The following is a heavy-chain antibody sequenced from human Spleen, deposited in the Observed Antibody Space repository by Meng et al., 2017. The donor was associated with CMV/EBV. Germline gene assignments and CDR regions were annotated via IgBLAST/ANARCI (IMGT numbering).Heavy chain of an antibody. CDR1: GGSISSFY. CDR3: ATLGGWGMGDF. CDR2: IYYSGTT. V-gene: IGHV4-59*01. D-gene: IGHD2-8*01. Sequence: GSLRLSCTVSGGSISSFYWTWVRQPPGKGLEWIGYIYYSGTTNYNPSLKRRVSMSIDTSKNQFSLKLTSVTAADTAGYYCATLGGWGMGDFWGQGTLVPVSS. J-gene: IGHJ4*02.